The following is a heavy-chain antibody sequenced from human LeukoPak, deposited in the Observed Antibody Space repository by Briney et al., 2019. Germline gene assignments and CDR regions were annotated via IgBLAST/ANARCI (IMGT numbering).Heavy chain of an antibody. J-gene: IGHJ5*02. Sequence: PGGSLRLSCAVSGFTFSSYWMIWFRQAPGKGLEWVAHINQDGSVKNYVDSVKGRFTISRDNANNFLYLQMNSLRAEDTAVYYCARDLPIVVVPAATGPINWFDPWGQGTLVTVSS. V-gene: IGHV3-7*03. CDR3: ARDLPIVVVPAATGPINWFDP. CDR1: GFTFSSYW. D-gene: IGHD2-2*01. CDR2: INQDGSVK.